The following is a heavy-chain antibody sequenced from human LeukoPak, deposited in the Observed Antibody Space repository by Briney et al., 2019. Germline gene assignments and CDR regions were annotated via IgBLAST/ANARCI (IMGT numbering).Heavy chain of an antibody. CDR3: ARGRDTAMVFGY. CDR1: GGTFSSYA. J-gene: IGHJ4*02. CDR2: IIPIFGTA. V-gene: IGHV1-69*06. D-gene: IGHD5-18*01. Sequence: ASVKVSCKASGGTFSSYAISWVRQAPGQGLEWMGGIIPIFGTANYAQKFQGRVTITADKSTSTAYMELSSLRSEDTAVYYCARGRDTAMVFGYWGQGTLVTVSS.